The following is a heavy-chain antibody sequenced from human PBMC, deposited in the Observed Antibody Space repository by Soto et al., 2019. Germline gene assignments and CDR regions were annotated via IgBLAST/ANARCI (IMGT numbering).Heavy chain of an antibody. J-gene: IGHJ3*02. CDR2: IYNSGST. CDR3: VRVRRYSGSPDASDI. Sequence: PSGTPSPPRTCPCCSISWYYWSWVREPPVKGLEWIRYIYNSGSTNYNPSLKSRVTISVDTSKNQFSLRLSSVTAADTALYYCVRVRRYSGSPDASDIWGQGTMVTVSS. V-gene: IGHV4-59*01. D-gene: IGHD1-26*01. CDR1: CCSISWYY.